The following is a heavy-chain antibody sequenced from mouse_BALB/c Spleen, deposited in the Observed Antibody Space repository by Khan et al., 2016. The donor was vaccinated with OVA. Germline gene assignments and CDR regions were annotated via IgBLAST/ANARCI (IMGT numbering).Heavy chain of an antibody. V-gene: IGHV9-4*02. J-gene: IGHJ4*01. CDR3: ARGGAAYYRNDGGAMEY. CDR2: INTHSGVP. Sequence: QIQLVQSGPELKKPGETVRISCKASGYTFTTAGIQWVQKMPGKGLKWIGWINTHSGVPKYAEDFKGRFAFSLEISVKTASLLITNLKNEDTATYFCARGGAAYYRNDGGAMEYWGQGTSVTVSS. D-gene: IGHD2-14*01. CDR1: GYTFTTAG.